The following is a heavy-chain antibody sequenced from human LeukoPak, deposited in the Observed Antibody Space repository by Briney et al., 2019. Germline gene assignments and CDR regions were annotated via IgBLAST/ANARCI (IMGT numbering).Heavy chain of an antibody. J-gene: IGHJ4*02. CDR3: ARDLTGTTFFYFDY. CDR2: ISYDGSNK. D-gene: IGHD1-1*01. Sequence: PGGSLRLSCAASGFTFSSYAMHWVRQAPGRGLEWWPVISYDGSNKYYADSVKGRFTISRDNSKNTLYLQMNSLRAEDTAVYYCARDLTGTTFFYFDYWGQGTLVTVSS. CDR1: GFTFSSYA. V-gene: IGHV3-30-3*01.